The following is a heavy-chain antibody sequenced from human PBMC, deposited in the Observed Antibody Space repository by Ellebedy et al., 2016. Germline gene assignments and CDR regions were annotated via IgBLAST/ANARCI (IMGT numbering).Heavy chain of an antibody. CDR3: AKEGWNFEAFDI. CDR2: ITTSSSYI. V-gene: IGHV3-21*06. CDR1: GFKFSGYY. Sequence: GESLKISXAASGFKFSGYYMNWVRQAPGKGLEWVSSITTSSSYIYYAESVKGRFTISRDNAKDSLFLHMDGLRAEDTAVYYCAKEGWNFEAFDIWGQGTMVTVSS. J-gene: IGHJ3*02. D-gene: IGHD1-7*01.